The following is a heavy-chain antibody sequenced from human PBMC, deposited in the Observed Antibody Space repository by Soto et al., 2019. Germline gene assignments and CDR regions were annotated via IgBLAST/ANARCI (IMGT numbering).Heavy chain of an antibody. Sequence: QLQLQESGSGLVKPSQTLSLTCAVSGGSISSGGYSWSWIRQPPGKGLEWIGYSYHSGSTYYNPSLKSRVTISVDRSKSQFSLKLSSVTAADTAVYYCARETTPGWFDPWGQGTLVTVSS. CDR2: SYHSGST. J-gene: IGHJ5*02. CDR3: ARETTPGWFDP. V-gene: IGHV4-30-2*01. D-gene: IGHD1-1*01. CDR1: GGSISSGGYS.